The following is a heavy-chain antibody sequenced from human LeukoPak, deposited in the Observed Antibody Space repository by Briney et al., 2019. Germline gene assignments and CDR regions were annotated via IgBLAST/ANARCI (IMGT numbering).Heavy chain of an antibody. J-gene: IGHJ2*01. CDR1: GGTFSSYA. V-gene: IGHV1-69*01. D-gene: IGHD2-21*02. CDR2: IIPIFGTA. Sequence: GASVKVSCKASGGTFSSYAISWVRQAPGQGLEWMGGIIPIFGTANYAQKFQGRVTITADESTSTAYMELSSLRSEDTAVYYCASSLGVAVTTNHWYFDLWGRGTLVTVSS. CDR3: ASSLGVAVTTNHWYFDL.